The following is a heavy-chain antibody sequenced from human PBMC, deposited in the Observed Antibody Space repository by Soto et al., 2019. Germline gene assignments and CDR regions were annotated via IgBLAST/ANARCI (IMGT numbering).Heavy chain of an antibody. D-gene: IGHD2-21*01. Sequence: SGGSLRLSCATSGFPFSDYYMSWIRQAPGKGLEWLSHISPKSTYRNYADSVKGRFTISRDNTKSSLFLQMNSLGVEDTAVYYCERGGGGGLFEHWGQGVLVTVSS. CDR2: ISPKSTYR. CDR3: ERGGGGGLFEH. CDR1: GFPFSDYY. J-gene: IGHJ4*02. V-gene: IGHV3-11*06.